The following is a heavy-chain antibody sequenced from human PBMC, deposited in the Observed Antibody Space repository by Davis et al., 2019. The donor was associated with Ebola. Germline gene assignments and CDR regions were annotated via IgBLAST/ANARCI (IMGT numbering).Heavy chain of an antibody. CDR3: ARVGGVYCSGGSCYPRNFDY. J-gene: IGHJ4*02. D-gene: IGHD2-15*01. CDR2: ISSSSSYT. Sequence: GESLKISCAASGFTFSSYEMNWVRQAPGKGLEWVSYISSSSSYTNYADSVKGRFTISRDNAKNSLYLQMNSLRSEDTAVYYCARVGGVYCSGGSCYPRNFDYWGQGTLVTVSS. CDR1: GFTFSSYE. V-gene: IGHV3-21*05.